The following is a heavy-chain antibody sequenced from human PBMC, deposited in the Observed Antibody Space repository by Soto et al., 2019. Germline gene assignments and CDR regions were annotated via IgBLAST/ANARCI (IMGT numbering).Heavy chain of an antibody. V-gene: IGHV1-46*01. D-gene: IGHD3-3*01. J-gene: IGHJ6*02. Sequence: VASVKVSCKASGYTFTSYYMHWVRQAPGQGLEWMGIINPSGGSTSYAQKFQGRVTMTRDTSTSTVYMELSSLRSEDTAVYYCARVRYDFWSGYFVAGHYGMDVWGQGTTVTVSS. CDR1: GYTFTSYY. CDR3: ARVRYDFWSGYFVAGHYGMDV. CDR2: INPSGGST.